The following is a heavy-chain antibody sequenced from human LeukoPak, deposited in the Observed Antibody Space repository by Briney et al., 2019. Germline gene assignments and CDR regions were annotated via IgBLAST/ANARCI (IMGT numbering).Heavy chain of an antibody. CDR3: ARHKDIAAAGNSWFDP. D-gene: IGHD6-13*01. Sequence: GESLKISCKGSGYRFTNYWIGWVRQMPGKGLEWMGIIYPDDSDIRYSPSFQGQVTIAADKSISTAYLQWSSLKASDTAMYYCARHKDIAAAGNSWFDPWGQGTLVTVSS. V-gene: IGHV5-51*01. CDR2: IYPDDSDI. J-gene: IGHJ5*02. CDR1: GYRFTNYW.